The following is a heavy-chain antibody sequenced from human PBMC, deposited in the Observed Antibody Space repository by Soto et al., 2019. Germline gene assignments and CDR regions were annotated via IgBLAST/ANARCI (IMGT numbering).Heavy chain of an antibody. CDR2: IDSSGEK. J-gene: IGHJ5*02. CDR3: ARRQLAVAVSPWFDP. D-gene: IGHD6-13*01. V-gene: IGHV2-26*01. Sequence: HVTLKESGPVLVKPTETLTLRCTVAGLSITDSEMGVSWIRQPPGQPLEWLAHIDSSGEKSYRTFLKSRLAISKDTSKSQIVLTMTNMDPADTATYYCARRQLAVAVSPWFDPWGQGIPVTVSS. CDR1: GLSITDSEMG.